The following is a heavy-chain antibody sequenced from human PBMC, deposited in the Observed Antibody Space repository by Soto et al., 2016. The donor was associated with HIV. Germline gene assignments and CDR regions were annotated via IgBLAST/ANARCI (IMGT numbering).Heavy chain of an antibody. V-gene: IGHV3-33*01. J-gene: IGHJ3*02. CDR1: GFTFSRYG. Sequence: VQLVESGGGVVQPGRSLRLSCAASGFTFSRYGMHWVRQAPGKGLEWVAIIWYDGTNKYYADSVKGRFTISRDNSKNTVFLHMNSLRVEDTAVYYCARIEQVKGAFDIWGQGTMVTVSS. D-gene: IGHD6-13*01. CDR2: IWYDGTNK. CDR3: ARIEQVKGAFDI.